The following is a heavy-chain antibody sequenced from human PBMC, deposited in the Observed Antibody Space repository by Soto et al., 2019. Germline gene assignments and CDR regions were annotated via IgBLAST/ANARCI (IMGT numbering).Heavy chain of an antibody. J-gene: IGHJ4*02. V-gene: IGHV4-38-2*02. Sequence: SETLSLTCAVSGYSISSGYYWGWIRQPPGKGLEWIGSIYHSGSTYYNPSLKGRVTISVDTSKNQFSLKLSSVTAADTAVYYCARDSSIAASGDYWGQGTLVTVSS. CDR1: GYSISSGYY. D-gene: IGHD6-6*01. CDR3: ARDSSIAASGDY. CDR2: IYHSGST.